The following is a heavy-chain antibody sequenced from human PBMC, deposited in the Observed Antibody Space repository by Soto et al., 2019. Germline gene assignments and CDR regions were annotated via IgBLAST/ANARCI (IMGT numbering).Heavy chain of an antibody. D-gene: IGHD3-22*01. CDR2: IYYSGST. CDR3: ARVRYYDSSGYSPYYYYGMDV. Sequence: PSETLSLTCTVSGGSISSYYWSWIRQPPGKGLEWIGYIYYSGSTNYNPSLKSRVTISVDTSKNQFSLKLSSVTAADTAVYYCARVRYYDSSGYSPYYYYGMDVWGQGTTVTVSS. CDR1: GGSISSYY. J-gene: IGHJ6*02. V-gene: IGHV4-59*01.